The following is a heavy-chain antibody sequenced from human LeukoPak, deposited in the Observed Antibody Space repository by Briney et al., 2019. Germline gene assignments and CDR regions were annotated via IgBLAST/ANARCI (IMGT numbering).Heavy chain of an antibody. Sequence: GGSLRLSCEASGLTFSSYWMHWVRQVPGKGLVWVSRINRDGSSATYADSVKGRFTISRDNAKNTLYLQMYSLSAEDTAVYYCASASRSGYDDHWGQGTPVTVST. CDR2: INRDGSSA. CDR1: GLTFSSYW. CDR3: ASASRSGYDDH. V-gene: IGHV3-74*01. D-gene: IGHD3-3*01. J-gene: IGHJ4*02.